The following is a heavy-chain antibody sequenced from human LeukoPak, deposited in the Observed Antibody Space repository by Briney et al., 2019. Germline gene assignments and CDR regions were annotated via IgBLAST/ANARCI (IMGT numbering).Heavy chain of an antibody. V-gene: IGHV3-33*01. Sequence: PGRSLRLSCAASGFTFSSYGMHWVRQAPGKGLEWVAVIWYDGSNKYYADSVKGRFTISRDNSKNTLYLQMNSLRAEDTAVYYCARDAGMAPESPTFWWYFDLWGRGTLVTVSS. J-gene: IGHJ2*01. D-gene: IGHD1-14*01. CDR3: ARDAGMAPESPTFWWYFDL. CDR2: IWYDGSNK. CDR1: GFTFSSYG.